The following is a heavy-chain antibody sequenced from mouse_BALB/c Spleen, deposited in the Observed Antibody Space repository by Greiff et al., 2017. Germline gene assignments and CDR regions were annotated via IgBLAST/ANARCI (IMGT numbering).Heavy chain of an antibody. D-gene: IGHD1-1*01. V-gene: IGHV10-1*02. J-gene: IGHJ2*01. CDR1: GFTFNTYA. Sequence: EVHLVESGGGLVQPKGSLKLSCAASGFTFNTYAMNWVRQAPGKGLEWVARIRSKSNNYATYYADSVKDRFTISRDDSQSMLYLQMNNLKTEDTAMYYCVRHGNLDYWGQGTTLTVSS. CDR3: VRHGNLDY. CDR2: IRSKSNNYAT.